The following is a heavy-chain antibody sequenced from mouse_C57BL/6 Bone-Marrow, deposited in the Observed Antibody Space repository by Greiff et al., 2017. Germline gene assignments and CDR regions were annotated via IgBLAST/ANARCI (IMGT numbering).Heavy chain of an antibody. CDR3: ARWRLRRAYYAMDY. D-gene: IGHD2-2*01. V-gene: IGHV1-82*01. J-gene: IGHJ4*01. CDR1: GYAFSSSW. Sequence: QVQLQQSGPELVKPGASVKISCKASGYAFSSSWMNWVKQRPGKGLEWIGRIYPGDGDTNYNGKFKGKATLTANKSSSTAYMQRSSLTSADSAVYFCARWRLRRAYYAMDYWGQGTSVTVSS. CDR2: IYPGDGDT.